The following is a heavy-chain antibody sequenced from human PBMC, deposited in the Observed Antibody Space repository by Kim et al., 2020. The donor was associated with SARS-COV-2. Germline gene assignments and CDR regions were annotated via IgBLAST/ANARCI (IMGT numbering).Heavy chain of an antibody. Sequence: GGSLRLSCAASGFTFSNAWMSWVRQALGKGLEWVGRIKSKTDGGTTDYAAPVKGRFTISRDDSKNTLYLQMNSLKTEDTAVYYCTTPSGGAIYYYDSSGYYGYFDYWRQGTLVTVSS. D-gene: IGHD3-22*01. CDR3: TTPSGGAIYYYDSSGYYGYFDY. CDR1: GFTFSNAW. V-gene: IGHV3-15*01. CDR2: IKSKTDGGTT. J-gene: IGHJ4*02.